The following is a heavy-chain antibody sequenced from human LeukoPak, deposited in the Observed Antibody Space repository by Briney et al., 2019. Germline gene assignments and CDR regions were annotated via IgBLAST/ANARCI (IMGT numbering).Heavy chain of an antibody. CDR3: ARLAPSGHLDY. CDR2: IYYSGST. V-gene: IGHV4-59*08. CDR1: GGSISSNY. J-gene: IGHJ4*02. Sequence: SETLSLTCTVSGGSISSNYWSWIRQPPGKGLVWIGYIYYSGSTNYNASLKSRVTISVDTSKNQLSLKLSSVTAADTAVYYCARLAPSGHLDYWGQGTLVTVSS. D-gene: IGHD3-3*01.